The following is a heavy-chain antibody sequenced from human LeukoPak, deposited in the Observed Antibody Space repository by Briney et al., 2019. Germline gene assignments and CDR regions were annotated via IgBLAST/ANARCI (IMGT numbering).Heavy chain of an antibody. CDR2: IYYSGST. Sequence: SETLSLTCTVSGGSISSSSYYWGWIRQPPGKGLERIGSIYYSGSTYYNPSLKSRVTISVDTSKNQFSLKLSSVTAADTAVYYCARRSYDFWSGYPYNWFDPWGQGTLVTVSS. V-gene: IGHV4-39*01. CDR3: ARRSYDFWSGYPYNWFDP. CDR1: GGSISSSSYY. J-gene: IGHJ5*02. D-gene: IGHD3-3*01.